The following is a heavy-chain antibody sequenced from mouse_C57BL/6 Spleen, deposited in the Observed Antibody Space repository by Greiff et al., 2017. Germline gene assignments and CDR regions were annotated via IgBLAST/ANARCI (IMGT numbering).Heavy chain of an antibody. CDR3: ARRGLAPFDY. J-gene: IGHJ2*01. V-gene: IGHV1-26*01. CDR2: INPNNGGT. D-gene: IGHD4-1*01. CDR1: GYTFTDYY. Sequence: EVQLQQPGPELVKPGASVKISCKASGYTFTDYYMNWVKQSHGKSLEWIGNINPNNGGTSYNQKFKGKATLTVDKSSSTAYMELRSLTSEDSAVYSCARRGLAPFDYWGQGTTLTVSS.